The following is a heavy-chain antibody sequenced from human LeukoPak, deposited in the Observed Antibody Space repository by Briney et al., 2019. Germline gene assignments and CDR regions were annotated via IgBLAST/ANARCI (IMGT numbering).Heavy chain of an antibody. CDR1: GYTFTGYY. CDR2: INPNSGGT. J-gene: IGHJ6*03. Sequence: ASVKVSCKASGYTFTGYYMHWVRQAPGQGLEWMGWINPNSGGTNYAQKFQGRVTMTRDTSISTAYMELSRLRSDDTAVYYCARAPGGSSSPYYYMDVWGKGTTVTVSS. CDR3: ARAPGGSSSPYYYMDV. V-gene: IGHV1-2*02. D-gene: IGHD6-6*01.